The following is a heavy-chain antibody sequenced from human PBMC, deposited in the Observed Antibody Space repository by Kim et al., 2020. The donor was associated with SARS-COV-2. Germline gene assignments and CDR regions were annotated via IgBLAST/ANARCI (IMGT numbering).Heavy chain of an antibody. CDR2: ISSSSSTI. CDR1: GFTFSSYS. CDR3: ARGAWIQPTPSDY. Sequence: GGSLRLSCAASGFTFSSYSMNWVRQAPGKGLEWVSYISSSSSTIYYADSVKGRFTISRDNAKNSLYLQMNSLRAEDTAVYYCARGAWIQPTPSDYWGQGTLVTVSS. D-gene: IGHD5-18*01. V-gene: IGHV3-48*04. J-gene: IGHJ4*02.